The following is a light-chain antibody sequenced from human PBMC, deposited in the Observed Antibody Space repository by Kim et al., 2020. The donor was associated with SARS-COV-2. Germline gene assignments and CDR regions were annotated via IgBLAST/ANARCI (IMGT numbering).Light chain of an antibody. CDR3: QSADSSGTYV. Sequence: VSPGQTARITCPGDAWPEQHASWYQKKTGQAPFLVIYKDSERPSGIPERFSGASSGTTVTLTISGVQAEDDADYYCQSADSSGTYVFGSGTKVTVL. V-gene: IGLV3-25*03. CDR1: AWPEQH. CDR2: KDS. J-gene: IGLJ1*01.